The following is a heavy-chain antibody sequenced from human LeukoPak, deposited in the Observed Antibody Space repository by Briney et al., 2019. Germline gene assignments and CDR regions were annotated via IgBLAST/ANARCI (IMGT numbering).Heavy chain of an antibody. D-gene: IGHD3-22*01. Sequence: GGSLRLSCAASGFTFDDYAMHWVRQAPGKGLEWASGISWNSGSIGYADSVKGRFTISRDNAKNSLYLQMNSLRAEDTAVYYCARDTLGSSGPLDAFDIWGQGTMVTVSS. V-gene: IGHV3-9*01. J-gene: IGHJ3*02. CDR1: GFTFDDYA. CDR3: ARDTLGSSGPLDAFDI. CDR2: ISWNSGSI.